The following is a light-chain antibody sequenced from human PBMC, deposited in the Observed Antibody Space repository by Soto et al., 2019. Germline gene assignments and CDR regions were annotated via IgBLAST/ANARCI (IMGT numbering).Light chain of an antibody. CDR1: QSVSKY. Sequence: EIVLTQSPATLSLSPGERATLSCRASQSVSKYLAWYQQKPGQAPRLLIYYASNRATGIPARFSGSGSGTDFTLTISSLEPEDFAVYYCQQRSNWPITFGQGTRLEIK. V-gene: IGKV3-11*01. J-gene: IGKJ5*01. CDR2: YAS. CDR3: QQRSNWPIT.